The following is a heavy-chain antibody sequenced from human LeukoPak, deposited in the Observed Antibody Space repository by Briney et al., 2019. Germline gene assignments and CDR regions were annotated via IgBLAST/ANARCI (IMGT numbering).Heavy chain of an antibody. CDR2: IYYSGST. V-gene: IGHV4-39*07. J-gene: IGHJ4*02. CDR3: ARQGFGSSYFDY. CDR1: GGSISSSSYY. Sequence: PSETLSLTCTVSGGSISSSSYYWGWLRQPPGTGLEGIGGIYYSGSTYYNPSLKSRVTISLDTSKNQFSLKLSSVTAADTAVYYCARQGFGSSYFDYWGQGTLVTVSS. D-gene: IGHD3-16*01.